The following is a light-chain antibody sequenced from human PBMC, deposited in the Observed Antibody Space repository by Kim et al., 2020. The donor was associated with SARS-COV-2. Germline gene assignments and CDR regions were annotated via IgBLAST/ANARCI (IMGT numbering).Light chain of an antibody. J-gene: IGKJ2*01. Sequence: SASIGDRVTINCRASQSISSRLAWYQQKPGKAPKLLIYKATGLETGDPARFSGRGSGTQFTLSINNLQPDDFATCYCQQYSSYPYTFGQGTKLEI. CDR2: KAT. CDR1: QSISSR. CDR3: QQYSSYPYT. V-gene: IGKV1-5*03.